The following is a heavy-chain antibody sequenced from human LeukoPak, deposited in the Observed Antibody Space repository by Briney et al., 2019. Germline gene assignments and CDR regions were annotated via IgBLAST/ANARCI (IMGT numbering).Heavy chain of an antibody. CDR1: GGSISSHY. V-gene: IGHV4-59*11. CDR3: ARDVDTGWFDT. J-gene: IGHJ5*02. CDR2: IYYSGST. Sequence: SETLSLTCTVSGGSISSHYWSWVRQPPGKGLEWIGYIYYSGSTNYNPSIKGRVTISVDTTKNQFSKKLSSVTAADTAVDYCARDVDTGWFDTWGQGTLVTVSS. D-gene: IGHD5-18*01.